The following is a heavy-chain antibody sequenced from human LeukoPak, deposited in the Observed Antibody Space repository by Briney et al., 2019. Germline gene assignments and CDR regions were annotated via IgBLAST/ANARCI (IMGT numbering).Heavy chain of an antibody. J-gene: IGHJ4*02. CDR1: GGSISSSSYY. Sequence: PSETLSLTCTVSGGSISSSSYYGGWIRQPPGKGLEWIGSIYYSGSTYYNPSLKSRVTISVDTSKNQFSLKLSSVTAADTAVYYCATYVVVPAASFDYWGQGTLVTVSS. D-gene: IGHD2-2*01. CDR3: ATYVVVPAASFDY. CDR2: IYYSGST. V-gene: IGHV4-39*01.